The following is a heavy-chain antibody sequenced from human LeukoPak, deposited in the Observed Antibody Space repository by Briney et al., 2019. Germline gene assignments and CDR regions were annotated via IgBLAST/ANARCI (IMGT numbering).Heavy chain of an antibody. D-gene: IGHD3-9*01. CDR3: TAEYYDILTGYYPPFGY. J-gene: IGHJ4*02. Sequence: GGSLRLSCAASGFTFSNAWMSWVRQAPGKGLEWVGRIKSKTDGGTTDYAAPVKGRFTISRDDSKNTLYLQMNSLETEDTAVYYCTAEYYDILTGYYPPFGYWGQGTLVTVSS. CDR1: GFTFSNAW. V-gene: IGHV3-15*01. CDR2: IKSKTDGGTT.